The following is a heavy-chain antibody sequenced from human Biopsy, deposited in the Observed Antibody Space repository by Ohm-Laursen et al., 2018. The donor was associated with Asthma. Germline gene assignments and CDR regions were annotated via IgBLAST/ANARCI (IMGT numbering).Heavy chain of an antibody. CDR3: ARKAGSCISRTCYSLDF. V-gene: IGHV1-69*13. J-gene: IGHJ4*02. CDR1: GGTFNTYV. Sequence: SVKVSCKSLGGTFNTYVIGWVRQAPGQGLEGMGGINSVFGTTSYPQKFQDRVTITADDSTSTVYMELSSLRSEDTAVYYCARKAGSCISRTCYSLDFWGQGTLVTVSS. CDR2: INSVFGTT. D-gene: IGHD2-2*01.